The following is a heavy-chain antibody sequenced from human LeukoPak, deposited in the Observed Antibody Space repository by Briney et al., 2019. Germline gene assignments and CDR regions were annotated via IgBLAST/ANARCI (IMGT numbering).Heavy chain of an antibody. CDR3: AGDREGSSGTFDY. D-gene: IGHD6-19*01. Sequence: SETLSLTCTVSGGSISSGGYYWSWIRQHPGKGLEWIGYIYYSGSTYYNPSLKSRVTISVDTSKNQFSLKLSSVTAADTAVYYCAGDREGSSGTFDYWGQGTLVTVSS. V-gene: IGHV4-31*03. CDR2: IYYSGST. CDR1: GGSISSGGYY. J-gene: IGHJ4*02.